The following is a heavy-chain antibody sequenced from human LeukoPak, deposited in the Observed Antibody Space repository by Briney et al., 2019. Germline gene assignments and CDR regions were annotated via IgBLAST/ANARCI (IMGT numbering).Heavy chain of an antibody. J-gene: IGHJ4*02. Sequence: ASVKVSCKASGYTFTGYYMHWVRQAPGQGLEWMGWINPNSGGTNYAQKFQGRVTMTTDTSTSTAYMELRSLRSDDTAVYYCARDHYYDRRDFDYWGQGTLVTVSS. V-gene: IGHV1-2*02. CDR2: INPNSGGT. D-gene: IGHD3-22*01. CDR3: ARDHYYDRRDFDY. CDR1: GYTFTGYY.